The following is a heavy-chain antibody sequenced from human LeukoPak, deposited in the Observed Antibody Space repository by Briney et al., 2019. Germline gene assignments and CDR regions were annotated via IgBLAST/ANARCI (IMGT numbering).Heavy chain of an antibody. CDR1: GFTFSSYG. D-gene: IGHD2-8*01. Sequence: GRSLRLSCAASGFTFSSYGMHWVRQAPGKGLEWVAVIWHDGSNKYYADSVKGRFTISRDNSKNTLYLQMNSLRAEDTAVYYCARDTVLMVYAIRDYYYYGMDVWGQGTTVTVSS. J-gene: IGHJ6*02. V-gene: IGHV3-33*01. CDR3: ARDTVLMVYAIRDYYYYGMDV. CDR2: IWHDGSNK.